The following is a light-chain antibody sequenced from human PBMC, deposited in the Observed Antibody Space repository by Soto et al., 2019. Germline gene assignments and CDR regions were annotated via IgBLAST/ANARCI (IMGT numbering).Light chain of an antibody. J-gene: IGLJ2*01. CDR2: VERSGTY. CDR3: ETCDTNTLL. CDR1: SGHSSYI. V-gene: IGLV4-60*03. Sequence: QSVLTQSSSASASLGSSVKLTCTLCSGHSSYIIAWHQQQPGKAPRYLMQVERSGTYNKGSGVPDRFSGSSSGADRYLTISNLQPEDEADYYCETCDTNTLLVGGGTKLTVL.